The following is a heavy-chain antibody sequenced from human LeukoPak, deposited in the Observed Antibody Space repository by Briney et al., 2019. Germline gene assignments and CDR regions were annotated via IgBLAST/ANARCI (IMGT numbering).Heavy chain of an antibody. CDR3: AKDSSSSPYYFDY. CDR1: GFTFDDYA. V-gene: IGHV3-9*03. D-gene: IGHD6-6*01. CDR2: ISWNSGSI. Sequence: GGSLRLSCAASGFTFDDYAMHWVRQAPGKGLEWVSGISWNSGSIGYADSVKGRFTISRDNAKNSLYLQMNSLRAEDMALYYCAKDSSSSPYYFDYWGQGTLVTVSS. J-gene: IGHJ4*02.